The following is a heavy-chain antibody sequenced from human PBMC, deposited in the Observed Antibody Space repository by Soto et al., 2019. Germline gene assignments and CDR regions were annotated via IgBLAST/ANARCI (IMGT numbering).Heavy chain of an antibody. CDR1: GFTFSDYY. CDR2: ISSSGSTI. D-gene: IGHD3-9*01. V-gene: IGHV3-11*01. Sequence: XGSLRLSFAASGFTFSDYYMSWIRQAPGKGLEWVSYISSSGSTIYYADSVKGRFTVSRDNAKNSLYLQMNSLGAEDTAVYYCARDNYGILTGLFEYWGQGTLVTVSS. J-gene: IGHJ4*02. CDR3: ARDNYGILTGLFEY.